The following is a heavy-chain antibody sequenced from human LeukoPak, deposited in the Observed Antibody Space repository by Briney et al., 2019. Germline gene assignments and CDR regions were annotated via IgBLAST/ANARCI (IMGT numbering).Heavy chain of an antibody. V-gene: IGHV4-34*01. Sequence: SETLSLTCAVYGGSFSGYYWSWIRQPPGKGLEWIGEINHSGSTNYNPSLKSRVTISVDTSKNQFSLKLSSVTAADTAVYYCASAARPAIDILTGYYFDYWGQGTLVTVSS. CDR2: INHSGST. J-gene: IGHJ4*02. CDR3: ASAARPAIDILTGYYFDY. CDR1: GGSFSGYY. D-gene: IGHD3-9*01.